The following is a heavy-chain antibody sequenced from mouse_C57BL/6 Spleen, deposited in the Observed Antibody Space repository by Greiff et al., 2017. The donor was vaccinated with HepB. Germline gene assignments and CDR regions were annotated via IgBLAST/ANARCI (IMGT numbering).Heavy chain of an antibody. D-gene: IGHD1-1*01. CDR3: TRQGDYGSSLFDY. J-gene: IGHJ2*01. V-gene: IGHV5-9-1*02. CDR2: ISSGGDYI. Sequence: DVKLVESGEGLVKPGGSLKLSCAASGFTFSSYAMSWVRQTPEKRLEWVAYISSGGDYIYYADTVKGRFTISRDNARNTRYLQMSSLKSEDTAMYYCTRQGDYGSSLFDYWGQGTTLTVSS. CDR1: GFTFSSYA.